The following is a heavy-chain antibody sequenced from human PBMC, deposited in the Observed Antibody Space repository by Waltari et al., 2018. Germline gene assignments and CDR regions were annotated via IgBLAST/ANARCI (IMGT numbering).Heavy chain of an antibody. CDR3: ARMMPKYTSGWALDY. J-gene: IGHJ4*02. V-gene: IGHV3-48*03. D-gene: IGHD6-19*01. Sequence: EVQLLESGGGLVQPGGSLRLSCSASGFMFSAYDLHSVRQAAGSRLPSLSSTWVRQAAGKGLEWIAYISVSGNREYYADSVKGRFTISRDNARDLVFLQMYNLRAEDTALYYCARMMPKYTSGWALDYWGQGTLVTVAS. CDR1: GFMFSAYD. CDR2: ISVSGNRE.